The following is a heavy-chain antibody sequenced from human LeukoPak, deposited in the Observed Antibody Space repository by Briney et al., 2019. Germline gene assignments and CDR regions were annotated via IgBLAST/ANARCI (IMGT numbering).Heavy chain of an antibody. Sequence: PGESLRLSCAASGFTFRSYAMSWVRQAPGKGLEWVSSISSTGSYIFYADSVKGRFTISRDNAKNSLYLQMNSLRAEDTAVYYCAREMDDILTGYGLDYWGQGTLVTVSS. V-gene: IGHV3-21*01. CDR3: AREMDDILTGYGLDY. J-gene: IGHJ4*02. CDR1: GFTFRSYA. CDR2: ISSTGSYI. D-gene: IGHD3-9*01.